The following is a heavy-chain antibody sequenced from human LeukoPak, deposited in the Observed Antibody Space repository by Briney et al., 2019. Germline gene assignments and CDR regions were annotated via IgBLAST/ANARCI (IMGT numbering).Heavy chain of an antibody. V-gene: IGHV4-59*01. Sequence: SETLSLTCTVYGGSISTYYWSWVRQPPGKGLEWLGYFYYSGSINYNPSLKSRVTISVDTSKNQFSLKLSSVTAADAAVYYCANALSKLLFDYWGQGTLVTVSS. CDR1: GGSISTYY. CDR3: ANALSKLLFDY. J-gene: IGHJ4*02. D-gene: IGHD2/OR15-2a*01. CDR2: FYYSGSI.